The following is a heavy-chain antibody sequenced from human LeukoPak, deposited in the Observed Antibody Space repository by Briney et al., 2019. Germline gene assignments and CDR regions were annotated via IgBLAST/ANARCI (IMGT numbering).Heavy chain of an antibody. CDR3: AGARMHSEFVY. Sequence: SETLSLTCTVSHASISSYYWGWVRQVPGKGLEWIGDIYYSGSTNYNPSLKSRVTISVDTSNNQFSLKLNSETAADTAVYYCAGARMHSEFVYSGQGILATVSS. D-gene: IGHD1-14*01. CDR2: IYYSGST. V-gene: IGHV4-59*01. J-gene: IGHJ4*02. CDR1: HASISSYY.